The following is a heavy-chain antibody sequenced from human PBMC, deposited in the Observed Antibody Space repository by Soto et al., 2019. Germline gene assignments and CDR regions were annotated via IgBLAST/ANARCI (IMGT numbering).Heavy chain of an antibody. CDR2: IYHSGST. CDR3: ARLGYSSSWYNIYYYYGMDV. V-gene: IGHV4-30-2*01. J-gene: IGHJ6*02. Sequence: PSETLSLTCAVSGGSISSGGYSWSWIRQPPGKGLEWIGYIYHSGSTYYNPSLKSRVTISVDTSKNQFSLKLSSVTAADTAVYYCARLGYSSSWYNIYYYYGMDVWGQGTTVTVSS. D-gene: IGHD6-13*01. CDR1: GGSISSGGYS.